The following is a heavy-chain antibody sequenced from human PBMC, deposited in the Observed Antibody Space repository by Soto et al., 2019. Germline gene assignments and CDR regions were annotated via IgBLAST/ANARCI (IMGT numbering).Heavy chain of an antibody. V-gene: IGHV4-31*03. CDR3: ARDFTDSSGPTLGMGV. Sequence: SETLSLTCTVSGGSISSGGYYWSWIRQHPGKGLEWIGYIYYSGSTYYNPSLKSRVNISVDTSKNQFSLKLSSVTAADTVVYYCARDFTDSSGPTLGMGVWGQGATVTVSS. J-gene: IGHJ6*02. CDR2: IYYSGST. CDR1: GGSISSGGYY. D-gene: IGHD6-19*01.